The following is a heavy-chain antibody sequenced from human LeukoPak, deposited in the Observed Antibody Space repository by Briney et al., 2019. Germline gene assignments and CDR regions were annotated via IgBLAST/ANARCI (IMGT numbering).Heavy chain of an antibody. Sequence: SGGSLRLSCAASGFTFSSYAMTWVRQAPGKGLELVSVISTNGGSTNYADSVKGRFIISRDYSKNTLYLEMNGLRAEDTAIYYCARSMTGPDYWGQGTLVIVSS. D-gene: IGHD2-8*01. CDR2: ISTNGGST. CDR3: ARSMTGPDY. V-gene: IGHV3-23*01. CDR1: GFTFSSYA. J-gene: IGHJ4*02.